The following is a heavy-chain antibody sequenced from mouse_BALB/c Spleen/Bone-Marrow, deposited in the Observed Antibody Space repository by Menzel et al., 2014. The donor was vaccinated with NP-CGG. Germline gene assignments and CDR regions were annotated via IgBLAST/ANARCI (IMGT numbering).Heavy chain of an antibody. D-gene: IGHD2-4*01. CDR1: GFSLTSYG. CDR2: IWAGGST. V-gene: IGHV2-9*02. CDR3: ASMITTAWFAY. Sequence: QVQLKESGPGLVSPSQHLSITCTVSGFSLTSYGVHWVRQPPGKGLEWLGVIWAGGSTNYNSALMSRLSISKDNSKSQVFLKMNSLQTDDTAMYYCASMITTAWFAYWGQGTLVTVSA. J-gene: IGHJ3*01.